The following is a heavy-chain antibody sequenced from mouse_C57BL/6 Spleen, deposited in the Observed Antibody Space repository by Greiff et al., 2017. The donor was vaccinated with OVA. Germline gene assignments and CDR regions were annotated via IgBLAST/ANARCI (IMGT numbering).Heavy chain of an antibody. D-gene: IGHD1-1*01. CDR1: GFSLTSYG. CDR3: ARHYYGSSYWYFDV. V-gene: IGHV2-6-1*01. Sequence: QVQLQQSGPGLVAPSQSLSITCTVSGFSLTSYGVHWVRQPPGKGLEWLVVIWSDGSTTYTSALKSRLSISKDNSKSQVFLKMNSLQTDDTAMYYCARHYYGSSYWYFDVWGTGTTVTVSS. J-gene: IGHJ1*03. CDR2: IWSDGST.